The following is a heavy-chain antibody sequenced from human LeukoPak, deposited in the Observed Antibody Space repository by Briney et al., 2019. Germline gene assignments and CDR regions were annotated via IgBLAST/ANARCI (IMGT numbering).Heavy chain of an antibody. D-gene: IGHD2-2*02. CDR3: ASDSEYCSSTSCYTGQIDY. V-gene: IGHV1-46*01. CDR1: GYTFTSYY. Sequence: ASVKVSCKASGYTFTSYYMHWVRQAPGQGLEWMGIINPSGGSTSYAQKFQGRVTMTRDTSTSTVYMELSSLRSEDTAVYYCASDSEYCSSTSCYTGQIDYWGQGTLVTVSS. CDR2: INPSGGST. J-gene: IGHJ4*02.